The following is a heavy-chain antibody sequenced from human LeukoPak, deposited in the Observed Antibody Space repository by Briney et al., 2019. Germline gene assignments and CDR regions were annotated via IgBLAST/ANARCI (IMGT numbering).Heavy chain of an antibody. CDR1: GLTFSDSW. J-gene: IGHJ6*02. D-gene: IGHD3-16*01. CDR2: MNQDGSAK. V-gene: IGHV3-7*01. CDR3: ATYTHWVAGDV. Sequence: GGSLRLSCAASGLTFSDSWMSWVRQAPGKGLEWVANMNQDGSAKDYVDSVKGRFTISRDNARNSLYLQMSSLRAEDTAVHYCATYTHWVAGDVWGQGTTVTVSS.